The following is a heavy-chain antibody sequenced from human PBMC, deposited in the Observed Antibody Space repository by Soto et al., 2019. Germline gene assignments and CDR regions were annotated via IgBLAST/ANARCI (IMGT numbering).Heavy chain of an antibody. J-gene: IGHJ6*02. Sequence: GGSLRLSCAASGFTFSSYGMHWVRQAPGKGLEWVAVISYDGSNKYYADSVKGRFTISRDNSKNTLYLQMNSLRAEDTAVYYCAKDLSSSPMDVWGQGTTVTVSS. CDR1: GFTFSSYG. CDR2: ISYDGSNK. V-gene: IGHV3-30*18. D-gene: IGHD6-6*01. CDR3: AKDLSSSPMDV.